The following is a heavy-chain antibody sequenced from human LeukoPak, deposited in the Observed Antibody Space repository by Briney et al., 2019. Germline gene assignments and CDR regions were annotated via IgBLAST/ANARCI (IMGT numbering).Heavy chain of an antibody. CDR1: GFTFGDYA. D-gene: IGHD5-18*01. Sequence: PGRSLRLSCTASGFTFGDYAMSWVRQAPGKGLEWVGFIRSKAYGGTTEYAASVKCRFTISRDDSKSIAYLQMNSLKTEDTAVYYCTRESDTPHYYYYYYMDVWGKGTTVTVSS. CDR3: TRESDTPHYYYYYYMDV. J-gene: IGHJ6*03. V-gene: IGHV3-49*04. CDR2: IRSKAYGGTT.